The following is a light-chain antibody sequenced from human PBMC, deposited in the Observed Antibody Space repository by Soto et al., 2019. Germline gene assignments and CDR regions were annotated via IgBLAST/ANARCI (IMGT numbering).Light chain of an antibody. CDR2: GAS. CDR1: QSVSSTY. J-gene: IGKJ3*01. V-gene: IGKV3-20*01. Sequence: EMVLTQSPGTLSLSTGEGATLSCRASQSVSSTYLAWYQQKPGQAPRLLIYGASSRASGIPDRFSGSGSGTDFTLTISRLDPEDFAVYYCQQYGSSPGTFGPGTKVDVK. CDR3: QQYGSSPGT.